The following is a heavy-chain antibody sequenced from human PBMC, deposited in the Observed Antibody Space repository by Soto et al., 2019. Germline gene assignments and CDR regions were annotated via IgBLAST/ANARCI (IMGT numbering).Heavy chain of an antibody. V-gene: IGHV3-23*01. CDR2: ISGSGGST. CDR1: GFTFSSYA. J-gene: IGHJ3*02. CDR3: AKDGDYYDSSGYYSPDAFDI. Sequence: GGSLRLSCAASGFTFSSYAMSWVRQAPGKGLEWVSAISGSGGSTYYADSVKGRFTISRDNSKNTLYLQMNSLRAEDTAVYYCAKDGDYYDSSGYYSPDAFDIWGQGTMVTLSS. D-gene: IGHD3-22*01.